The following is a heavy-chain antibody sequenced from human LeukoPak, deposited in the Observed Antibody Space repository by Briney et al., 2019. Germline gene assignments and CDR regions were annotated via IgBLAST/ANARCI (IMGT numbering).Heavy chain of an antibody. CDR2: SYYSGSG. V-gene: IGHV4-59*11. CDR3: ARTGYYDILTGYYRD. Sequence: PSETLSLTCTVSGGSISGPNWSWVRQPPGKGLDWIGYSYYSGSGNYNPSLKSRVTISVDISKNQVSLKLRSVTAADTAIYYCARTGYYDILTGYYRDWGQGTLVTVSS. D-gene: IGHD3-9*01. CDR1: GGSISGPN. J-gene: IGHJ4*02.